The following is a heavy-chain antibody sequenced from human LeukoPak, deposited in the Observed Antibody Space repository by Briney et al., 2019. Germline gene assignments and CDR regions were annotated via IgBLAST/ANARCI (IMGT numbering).Heavy chain of an antibody. V-gene: IGHV3-9*03. D-gene: IGHD3-10*01. Sequence: GGSLRLACAASGFTFDDYAMHWVRQAPGKGLEWVSGISWNSGSIGYADSVKGRFTISRDSAKNSLYLQMNSLRAEDMALYYCAKERGSGGFDYWGQGTLVTVSS. CDR1: GFTFDDYA. J-gene: IGHJ4*02. CDR2: ISWNSGSI. CDR3: AKERGSGGFDY.